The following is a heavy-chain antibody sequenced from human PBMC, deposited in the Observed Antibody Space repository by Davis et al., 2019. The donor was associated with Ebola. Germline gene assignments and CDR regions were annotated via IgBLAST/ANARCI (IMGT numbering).Heavy chain of an antibody. D-gene: IGHD1-26*01. CDR3: ARPPSGNYWYFEY. CDR1: GYSFTSYW. J-gene: IGHJ4*02. Sequence: GESLKISCKGSGYSFTSYWISWVRQLPGKGLEWMGIIYPGDSDTRYSPSFQGQVTISADKSISTAYLQWSSLKASDTAMYYCARPPSGNYWYFEYWGQGTLVTVSS. V-gene: IGHV5-51*01. CDR2: IYPGDSDT.